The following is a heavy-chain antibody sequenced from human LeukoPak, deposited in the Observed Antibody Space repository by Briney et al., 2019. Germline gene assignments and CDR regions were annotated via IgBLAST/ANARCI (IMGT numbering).Heavy chain of an antibody. Sequence: SETLSLTCAVSGGSISSGGYSWSWIRQPPGKGLEWIGYIYYSGSTYYNPSLRSRVTISVDTSKSHFSLKLSSVTAADTAIYYCARRDYYGVHFDYWGQGTLVTVSS. CDR1: GGSISSGGYS. D-gene: IGHD4-17*01. CDR3: ARRDYYGVHFDY. CDR2: IYYSGST. V-gene: IGHV4-30-4*07. J-gene: IGHJ4*02.